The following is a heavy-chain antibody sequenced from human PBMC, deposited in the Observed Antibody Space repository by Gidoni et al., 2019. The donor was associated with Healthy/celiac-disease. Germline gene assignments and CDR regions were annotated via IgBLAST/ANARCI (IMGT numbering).Heavy chain of an antibody. V-gene: IGHV3-13*01. D-gene: IGHD6-6*01. Sequence: EVQLVESGGGLVQPGGSLRLSCAASGFTFSSYDMHWVRQATGKGLEWVSAIGTAVDTYYPGSVKGRFTISRENAKNSLYLQMNSLRAGDTAVYYCARAGFSSSSGYYYGMDVWGQGTTVTVSS. CDR1: GFTFSSYD. CDR2: IGTAVDT. CDR3: ARAGFSSSSGYYYGMDV. J-gene: IGHJ6*02.